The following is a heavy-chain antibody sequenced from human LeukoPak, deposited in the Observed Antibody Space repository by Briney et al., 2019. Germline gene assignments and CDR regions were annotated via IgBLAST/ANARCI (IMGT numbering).Heavy chain of an antibody. CDR1: GFTSSNYA. CDR3: AKDQIAIHDGMDV. CDR2: ITGSADLI. V-gene: IGHV3-23*01. J-gene: IGHJ6*02. Sequence: GGSLRLSCAASGFTSSNYAMNWVRQAPGKGLEWVSVITGSADLIYYADSVKGRFTISRDNSKNTLYLQMNSLRAEDTAVYYCAKDQIAIHDGMDVWGQGTTVTVSS. D-gene: IGHD2-21*01.